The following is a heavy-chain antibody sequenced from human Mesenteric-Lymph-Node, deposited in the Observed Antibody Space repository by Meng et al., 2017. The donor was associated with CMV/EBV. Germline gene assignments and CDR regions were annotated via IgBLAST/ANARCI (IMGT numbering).Heavy chain of an antibody. CDR3: AKDRGYSGYDGGDY. J-gene: IGHJ4*02. CDR2: ISGSGGST. D-gene: IGHD5-12*01. V-gene: IGHV3-23*01. CDR1: GFTFSSYA. Sequence: GESLKISCAASGFTFSSYAMSWVRQAPGKGLEWVSAISGSGGSTYYADSVKGRFTISRDNSKNTLHLQMNSLRAEDTAVYYCAKDRGYSGYDGGDYWGQGTLVTVSS.